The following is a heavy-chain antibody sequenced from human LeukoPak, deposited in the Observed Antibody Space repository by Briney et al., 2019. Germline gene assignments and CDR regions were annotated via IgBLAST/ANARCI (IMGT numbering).Heavy chain of an antibody. D-gene: IGHD6-13*01. V-gene: IGHV4-61*01. J-gene: IGHJ6*03. CDR3: ARGRSSSWYFDYYYMDV. CDR2: IYYSGST. Sequence: SETLSLTCAVSGYSISSGYYWGWIRQPPGKGLEWIGYIYYSGSTNYNPSLKSRVTISVDTSKNQFSLELSSVTAADTAVYYCARGRSSSWYFDYYYMDVWGKGTTVTVSS. CDR1: GYSISSGYY.